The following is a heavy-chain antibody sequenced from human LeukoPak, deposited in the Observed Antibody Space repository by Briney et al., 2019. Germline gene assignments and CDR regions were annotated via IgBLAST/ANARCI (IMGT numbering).Heavy chain of an antibody. V-gene: IGHV4-61*02. CDR3: ARADRITGTDFDY. CDR1: GGSISSGSYY. D-gene: IGHD1-20*01. Sequence: SETLSLTCIVSGGSISSGSYYWSWIRQPAGKGLEWIGRIYTSGSTNYNPSLKSRVTISVDTSKNQFSLKLSSVTAADTAVYYCARADRITGTDFDYWGQGTLVTVSS. CDR2: IYTSGST. J-gene: IGHJ4*02.